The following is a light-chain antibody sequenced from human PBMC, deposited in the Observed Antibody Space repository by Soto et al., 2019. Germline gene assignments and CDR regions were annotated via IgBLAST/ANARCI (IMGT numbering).Light chain of an antibody. J-gene: IGKJ1*01. CDR1: QSVSNN. V-gene: IGKV3-15*01. Sequence: EIVMTQSPATLSVSPGERATLSCRASQSVSNNLACYQQKPGQAPRLVIYGASTRATGIPARFSGSGSGTEFTLTISSPQSEAFAVYYCQQHSKRHPRTFGQGTKVEIK. CDR3: QQHSKRHPRT. CDR2: GAS.